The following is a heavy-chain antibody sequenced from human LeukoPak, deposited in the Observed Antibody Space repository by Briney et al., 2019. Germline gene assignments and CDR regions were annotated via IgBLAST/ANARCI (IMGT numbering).Heavy chain of an antibody. V-gene: IGHV1-69*01. CDR2: IIPIFGTA. CDR1: GGTFSSYA. D-gene: IGHD3-10*01. Sequence: ASVKVSCKASGGTFSSYAISWVRQAPGQGLEWMGGIIPIFGTANYAQKFQGRVTITADESTSTAYMELSSLRSEDTAVYYCARVLLWFGESPFDYWGQGTLVTVSS. J-gene: IGHJ4*02. CDR3: ARVLLWFGESPFDY.